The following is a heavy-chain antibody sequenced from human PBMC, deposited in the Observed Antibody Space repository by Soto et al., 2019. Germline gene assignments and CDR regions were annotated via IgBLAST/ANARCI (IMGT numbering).Heavy chain of an antibody. Sequence: QVQLVQSGAEVKKPGASVKVSCKASGYTFTSYAMHWVRQAPGQRLEWMGWINAGNGNTTYSQKFQGRVTITRDTSASTAYMELSSLRSEDTAVYYCARPNLEWLKGMENWFDPWGQGTLVTVSS. CDR1: GYTFTSYA. CDR3: ARPNLEWLKGMENWFDP. J-gene: IGHJ5*02. CDR2: INAGNGNT. D-gene: IGHD3-3*01. V-gene: IGHV1-3*01.